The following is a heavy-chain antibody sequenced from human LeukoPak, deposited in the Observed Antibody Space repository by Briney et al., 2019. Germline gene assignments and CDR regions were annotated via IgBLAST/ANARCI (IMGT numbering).Heavy chain of an antibody. D-gene: IGHD1-14*01. CDR1: GFTFGTYS. J-gene: IGHJ4*02. CDR3: ARWDRFHGV. V-gene: IGHV3-21*01. CDR2: ISSSSTYI. Sequence: GGSLRLSCAASGFTFGTYSMNWVRQAPGQGLEWVSSISSSSTYIYYADSVKGRFTISRDNSKNSLYLQMNNLRAEDTAVYYCARWDRFHGVWGQGTLATVSS.